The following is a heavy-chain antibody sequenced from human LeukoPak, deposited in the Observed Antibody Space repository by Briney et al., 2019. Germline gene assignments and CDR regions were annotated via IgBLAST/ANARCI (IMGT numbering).Heavy chain of an antibody. J-gene: IGHJ3*02. CDR1: GGSISSSSYY. Sequence: PSETLSLTCTVSGGSISSSSYYWGWIRQPPGKGLEWIGSMFHSGSTYYNPSLKSRVTISVDTSKNQFSLKLSSVTAADTAVYYCARANYYDSSGYSRGAFDIWGQGTMVTVSS. CDR3: ARANYYDSSGYSRGAFDI. D-gene: IGHD3-22*01. V-gene: IGHV4-39*07. CDR2: MFHSGST.